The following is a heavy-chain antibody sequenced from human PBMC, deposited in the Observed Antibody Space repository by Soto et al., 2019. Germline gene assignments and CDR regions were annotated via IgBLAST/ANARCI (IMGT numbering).Heavy chain of an antibody. CDR2: INHSGST. Sequence: SETLSLTCAVYGGSFSGYYWSWIRQPPGKGLEWIGEINHSGSTNYNPSLKSRITISVDTSKNQFSLKLSSVTAADTAVYYCARDVVAVAAFDIWGQGTMVTVSS. CDR3: ARDVVAVAAFDI. D-gene: IGHD6-19*01. CDR1: GGSFSGYY. J-gene: IGHJ3*02. V-gene: IGHV4-34*01.